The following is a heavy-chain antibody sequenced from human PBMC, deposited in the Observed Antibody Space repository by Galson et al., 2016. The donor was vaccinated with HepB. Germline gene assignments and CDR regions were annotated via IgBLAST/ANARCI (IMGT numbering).Heavy chain of an antibody. Sequence: SVKVSCKVSGNSLAELFIHWVRLAPGKGLEWMGGFDPEDGETTYAQKFQGRVSMTEDTSTDTGYMELSSLRYDDTAVYYCATVGSSTTSRPYYYYYFGMDVWGKGTTVTVSS. CDR2: FDPEDGET. D-gene: IGHD3-10*01. J-gene: IGHJ6*04. V-gene: IGHV1-24*01. CDR3: ATVGSSTTSRPYYYYYFGMDV. CDR1: GNSLAELF.